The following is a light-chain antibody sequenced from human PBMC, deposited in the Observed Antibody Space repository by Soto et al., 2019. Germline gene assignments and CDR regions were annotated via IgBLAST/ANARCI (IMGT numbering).Light chain of an antibody. CDR3: SSYTSSSTGV. V-gene: IGLV2-14*01. CDR1: SSDVGGYNY. CDR2: DVS. Sequence: QSALTQPASASGSPGQSITISCTGTSSDVGGYNYVSWYQQHPGKAPKLMLYDVSNRPSGVSNRFSGSKSGNTASLTISGLQAEDEADYYCSSYTSSSTGVFGTGTKVTVL. J-gene: IGLJ1*01.